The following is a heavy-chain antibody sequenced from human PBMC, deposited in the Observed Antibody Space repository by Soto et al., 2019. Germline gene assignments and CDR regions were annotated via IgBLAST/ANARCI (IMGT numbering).Heavy chain of an antibody. CDR1: GFTFSSYA. D-gene: IGHD2-15*01. Sequence: GGSLRLSCAAPGFTFSSYAMSWVRQAPGKGLEWVSAISGSGGSTYYADSVKGRFTISRDNSKNTLYLQMNSLRAEDTAVYYCAKWEVVVVVAASDAFDIWGQGTMVTVSS. CDR2: ISGSGGST. V-gene: IGHV3-23*01. J-gene: IGHJ3*02. CDR3: AKWEVVVVVAASDAFDI.